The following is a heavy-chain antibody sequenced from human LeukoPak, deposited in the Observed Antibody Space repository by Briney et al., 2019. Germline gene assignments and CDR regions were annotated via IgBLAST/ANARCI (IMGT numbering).Heavy chain of an antibody. Sequence: PGGSLRLSCAASGFTFSSYWMHWVRQAPGKGLVWVSRINSDGSSTSYADSVKGRFTISRDNAKNTPYLQMNSLRAEDTAVYYCARDRIQLWPGVDYYYGMDVWGQGTTVTVSS. J-gene: IGHJ6*02. CDR1: GFTFSSYW. CDR2: INSDGSST. D-gene: IGHD5-18*01. V-gene: IGHV3-74*01. CDR3: ARDRIQLWPGVDYYYGMDV.